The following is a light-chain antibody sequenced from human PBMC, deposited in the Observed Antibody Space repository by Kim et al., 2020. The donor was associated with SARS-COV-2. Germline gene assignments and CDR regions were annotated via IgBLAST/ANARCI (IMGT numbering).Light chain of an antibody. J-gene: IGLJ3*02. CDR3: GTDHSNGNDFVWV. Sequence: QLVLTQPPSASASLGASVTLTCNLSSGYSTYKVDWYQQRPGMGPRFVMRVGTGGVVGFKGDGIPDRFSVLGSGLIRNLTINNIQEEDESDYHCGTDHSNGNDFVWVFGGGTQLTVL. V-gene: IGLV9-49*01. CDR2: VGTGGVVG. CDR1: SGYSTYK.